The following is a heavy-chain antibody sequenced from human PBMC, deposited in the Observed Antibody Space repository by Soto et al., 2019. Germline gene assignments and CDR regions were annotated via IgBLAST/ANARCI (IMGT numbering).Heavy chain of an antibody. CDR2: IYYSGST. V-gene: IGHV4-39*07. J-gene: IGHJ3*02. D-gene: IGHD6-19*01. CDR1: GGSISSSSYY. CDR3: ARVLIAVAGTLSAFDI. Sequence: SETLSLTCTESGGSISSSSYYWGWIRQPPGKGLEWIGSIYYSGSTYYNPSLKSRVTISVDKSKNQFSLKLRSVTAADTSVYYCARVLIAVAGTLSAFDIWGQGTLVSFSS.